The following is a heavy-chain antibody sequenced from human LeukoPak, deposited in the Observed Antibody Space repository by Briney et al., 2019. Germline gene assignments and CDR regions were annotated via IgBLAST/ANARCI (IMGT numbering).Heavy chain of an antibody. J-gene: IGHJ4*02. D-gene: IGHD3-3*01. V-gene: IGHV3-30*02. Sequence: GGSLRLSCATSGFTFSSYSMNWVRQAPGKGLEWVTFIRYDGSNKYYTDSVKARFTISRDNSKNTLYLQMNSLRAEDTAVYYCAKAAHYDFWSGYDYWGQGTVVTVSS. CDR2: IRYDGSNK. CDR1: GFTFSSYS. CDR3: AKAAHYDFWSGYDY.